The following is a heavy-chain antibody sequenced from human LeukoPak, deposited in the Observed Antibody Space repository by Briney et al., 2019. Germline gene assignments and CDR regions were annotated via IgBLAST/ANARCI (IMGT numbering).Heavy chain of an antibody. D-gene: IGHD3-22*01. CDR3: AGGYDSRGYVYYYYYMDV. Sequence: SETLSLTCVVYGGSFSGYYWSWIRQPPGKGLEWIGEINHSGSTNYNPSLKSRVTISVDTSKNQFSLKLSSVTAADTAVYYCAGGYDSRGYVYYYYYMDVWGKGTTVTVSS. J-gene: IGHJ6*03. CDR2: INHSGST. V-gene: IGHV4-34*01. CDR1: GGSFSGYY.